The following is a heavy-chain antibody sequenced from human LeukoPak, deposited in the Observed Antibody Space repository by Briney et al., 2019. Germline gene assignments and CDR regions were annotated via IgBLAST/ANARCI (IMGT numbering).Heavy chain of an antibody. CDR3: AKDLSYYDSSGDAFDI. Sequence: TGGSLRLSCAASGFTFSSYAMSWVRQAPGKGLEWVSAISGSGGSTYYVDSVKGRFTISRDNSKNTLYLQMNSLRAEDTAVYYCAKDLSYYDSSGDAFDIWGQGTMVTVSS. V-gene: IGHV3-23*01. CDR2: ISGSGGST. J-gene: IGHJ3*02. D-gene: IGHD3-22*01. CDR1: GFTFSSYA.